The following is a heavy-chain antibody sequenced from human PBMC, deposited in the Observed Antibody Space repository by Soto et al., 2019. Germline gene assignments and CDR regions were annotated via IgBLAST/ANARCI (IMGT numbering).Heavy chain of an antibody. CDR2: ISYDGSNK. CDR1: GFTFSTYS. D-gene: IGHD2-2*01. J-gene: IGHJ6*02. V-gene: IGHV3-30*18. CDR3: AKGQHCSSTSCYFYYYGVDV. Sequence: QVQLVESGGGVVQPGRSLRLSCAASGFTFSTYSMHWVRQAPGKGLEWVAVISYDGSNKFYADSVKGRLTISRDNSKNTLYLQMNSLRAEDTAVYYCAKGQHCSSTSCYFYYYGVDVWGQGTTVAVSS.